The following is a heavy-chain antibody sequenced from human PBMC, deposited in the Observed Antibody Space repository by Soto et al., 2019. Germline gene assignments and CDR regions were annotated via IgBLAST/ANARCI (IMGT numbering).Heavy chain of an antibody. CDR2: TYYRSRWYN. Sequence: SQTLSLTCVISGDSVSESSVSWNWIRQSPSRGLEWLGRTYYRSRWYNDYAVSVRSRKTVNPDTSKNQFSLQLTSVTPEDTAVYYCAGTTSHQWYYMDVWGKGTTVTVSS. CDR3: AGTTSHQWYYMDV. D-gene: IGHD1-7*01. CDR1: GDSVSESSVS. J-gene: IGHJ6*03. V-gene: IGHV6-1*01.